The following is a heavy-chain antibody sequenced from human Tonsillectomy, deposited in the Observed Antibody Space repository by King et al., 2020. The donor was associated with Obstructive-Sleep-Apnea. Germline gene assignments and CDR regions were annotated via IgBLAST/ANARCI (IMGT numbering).Heavy chain of an antibody. CDR3: ARENTHTTGWSNGPDGNDY. CDR1: GYTFTGYY. J-gene: IGHJ4*02. D-gene: IGHD6-19*01. CDR2: INPNSGGI. Sequence: QLVQSGAEVKNPGASVKVSCKASGYTFTGYYMHGVRQAPGQGLEWMGWINPNSGGINYAQKCQGRVTMTRDTSITTAYMELNSLKSDDTAVYYCARENTHTTGWSNGPDGNDYWGQGTLITVSS. V-gene: IGHV1-2*02.